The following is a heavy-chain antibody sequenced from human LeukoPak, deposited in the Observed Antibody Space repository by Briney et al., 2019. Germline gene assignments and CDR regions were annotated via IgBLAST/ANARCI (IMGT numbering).Heavy chain of an antibody. Sequence: GALVKVSCKASGGTFSSYAISWVRQAPGQGLEWMGGIIPIFGTANYAQKFQGRATITADESTSTAYMELSSLRSEDTAVYYCAHQIYCTNGVCRDYWGQGTLVTVSS. V-gene: IGHV1-69*01. CDR2: IIPIFGTA. J-gene: IGHJ4*02. D-gene: IGHD2-8*01. CDR3: AHQIYCTNGVCRDY. CDR1: GGTFSSYA.